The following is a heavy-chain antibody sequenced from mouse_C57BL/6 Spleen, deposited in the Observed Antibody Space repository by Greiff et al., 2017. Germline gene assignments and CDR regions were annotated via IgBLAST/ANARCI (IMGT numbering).Heavy chain of an antibody. CDR3: AKKGGRGDAMDY. CDR2: IWRGGST. V-gene: IGHV2-5*01. J-gene: IGHJ4*01. Sequence: VKLQESGPGLVQPSQSLSITCTVSGFSLTSYGVHWVRQSPGKGLEWLGVIWRGGSTDYNAAFMSRLSITKDNSKSQVFFKMNSLQADDTAIYYCAKKGGRGDAMDYWGQGTSVTVSS. D-gene: IGHD3-3*01. CDR1: GFSLTSYG.